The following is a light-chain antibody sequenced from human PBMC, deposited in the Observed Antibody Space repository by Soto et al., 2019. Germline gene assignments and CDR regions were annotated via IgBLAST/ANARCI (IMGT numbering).Light chain of an antibody. Sequence: QSALTQPRSVSGSPGQSVTISCTGTSTDVGGYNFVSWYQQYPGKAPKLIIYDATKRPSGVPDRFSGSKSDNTASLTISGLQAEDEADYYCRSYAGTYTLWVFGGGTKLTVL. CDR2: DAT. CDR1: STDVGGYNF. J-gene: IGLJ3*02. CDR3: RSYAGTYTLWV. V-gene: IGLV2-11*01.